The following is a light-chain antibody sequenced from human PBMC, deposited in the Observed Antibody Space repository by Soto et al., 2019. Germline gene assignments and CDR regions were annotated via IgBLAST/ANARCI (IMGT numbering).Light chain of an antibody. Sequence: QSVLTRPASVSGCPGQSVAISCTGTSSDVGAYNYISWYQQHPGKAPKLLLSEVSNRPSGVSDRFSGSKSGNTASLTISGLQAEDEADYYCSSLTTSFTYVFGTGTKVTVL. V-gene: IGLV2-14*01. CDR3: SSLTTSFTYV. J-gene: IGLJ1*01. CDR2: EVS. CDR1: SSDVGAYNY.